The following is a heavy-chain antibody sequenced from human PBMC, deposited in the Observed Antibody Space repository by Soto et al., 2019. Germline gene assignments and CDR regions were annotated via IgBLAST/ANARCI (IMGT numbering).Heavy chain of an antibody. CDR1: GGSISSGGYY. D-gene: IGHD5-12*01. Sequence: QVQLQESGPGLVKPSQTLSLTCTVSGGSISSGGYYWSWIRQHPGKGLEWLGSIYYRGSTYYNPDVKSRVTIPVDTSTHQVSLNLSSVTAADTAVYYCAREIVATTADPYYFDYWRQGPLITVSS. CDR2: IYYRGST. CDR3: AREIVATTADPYYFDY. V-gene: IGHV4-31*03. J-gene: IGHJ4*02.